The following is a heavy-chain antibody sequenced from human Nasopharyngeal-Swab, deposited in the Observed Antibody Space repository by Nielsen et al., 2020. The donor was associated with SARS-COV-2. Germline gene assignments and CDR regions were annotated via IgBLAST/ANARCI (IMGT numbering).Heavy chain of an antibody. CDR2: IIPIFGTA. D-gene: IGHD3-3*01. V-gene: IGHV1-69*13. Sequence: PVKVSCKASGGTFSSYAISWVRQAPGQGLEWMGGIIPIFGTANYAQKFQGRVTITADESTSTAYMELSSLRSEDTAVYYCARVFDFWSGYPRGGMDVWGQGTTVTVSS. CDR1: GGTFSSYA. CDR3: ARVFDFWSGYPRGGMDV. J-gene: IGHJ6*02.